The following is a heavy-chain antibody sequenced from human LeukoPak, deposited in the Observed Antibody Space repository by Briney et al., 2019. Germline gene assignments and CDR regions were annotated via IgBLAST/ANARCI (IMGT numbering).Heavy chain of an antibody. D-gene: IGHD2-15*01. V-gene: IGHV4-34*01. J-gene: IGHJ5*02. CDR2: INHSGST. CDR1: GGSFSGYY. Sequence: PSETLSLACAVYGGSFSGYYWSWIRQPPGKGLEWIGEINHSGSTNYNPSLKSRVTISVDTSKNQFSLKLSSVTAADTAVYYCARRRIVVVVAATPGTSWLDPWGQGTLVTVSS. CDR3: ARRRIVVVVAATPGTSWLDP.